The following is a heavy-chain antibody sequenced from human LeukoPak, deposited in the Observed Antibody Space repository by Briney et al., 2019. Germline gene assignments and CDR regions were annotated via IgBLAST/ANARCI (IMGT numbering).Heavy chain of an antibody. V-gene: IGHV3-74*01. Sequence: GGSLRLSCAASGFTFSSYWMHWVRHAPRKGLVWVSRINSDGSSTSYADSVKGRFTISRDNAKNTLYLQMNSLRAEDTAVYYCARVSGYSYGYGLDYWGQGTLVTVSS. CDR3: ARVSGYSYGYGLDY. CDR2: INSDGSST. D-gene: IGHD5-18*01. CDR1: GFTFSSYW. J-gene: IGHJ4*02.